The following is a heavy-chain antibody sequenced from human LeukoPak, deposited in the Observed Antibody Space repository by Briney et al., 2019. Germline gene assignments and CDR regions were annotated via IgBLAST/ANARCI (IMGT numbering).Heavy chain of an antibody. J-gene: IGHJ4*02. CDR3: ARDDDRAREMVY. Sequence: SVKVSCKASRGTFSKYAINWVRQAPGQGLEWMGRIIPILNITHYAQKFQGRVTIAADKSTSTAYLELSSLRSEDTAVYYCARDDDRAREMVYWGQGTLVTVSS. CDR2: IIPILNIT. V-gene: IGHV1-69*04. D-gene: IGHD3-22*01. CDR1: RGTFSKYA.